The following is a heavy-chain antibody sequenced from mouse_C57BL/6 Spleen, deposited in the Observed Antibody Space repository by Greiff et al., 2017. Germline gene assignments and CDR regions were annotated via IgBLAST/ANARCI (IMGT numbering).Heavy chain of an antibody. J-gene: IGHJ2*01. V-gene: IGHV1-76*01. CDR3: ARSMANWDGY. CDR2: IYPGSGNT. D-gene: IGHD4-1*01. Sequence: QVQLQQSGAELVRPGASVKLSCKASGYTFTDYYINWVKQRPGQGLEWIARIYPGSGNTYYNEKFKGKATLTAEKSSSTAYMQLSSLTSEDSAVYFFARSMANWDGYWGQGTTLTVSS. CDR1: GYTFTDYY.